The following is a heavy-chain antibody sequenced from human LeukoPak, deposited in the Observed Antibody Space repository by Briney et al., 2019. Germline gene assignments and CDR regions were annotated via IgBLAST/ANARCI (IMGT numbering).Heavy chain of an antibody. CDR3: AKEWLWSGESGIDY. D-gene: IGHD3-10*01. Sequence: GGSLRLSCAASGFTFSSYAMSWVRQAPGKGLEWVSAISGSGGSTYYADSVKGRFTISRDNSKNTLYLQMNSLRAEGTAVYYCAKEWLWSGESGIDYWGQGTLVTVSS. V-gene: IGHV3-23*01. CDR2: ISGSGGST. J-gene: IGHJ4*02. CDR1: GFTFSSYA.